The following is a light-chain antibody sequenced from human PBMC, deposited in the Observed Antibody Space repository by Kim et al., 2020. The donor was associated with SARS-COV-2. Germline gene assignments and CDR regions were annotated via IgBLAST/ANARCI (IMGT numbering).Light chain of an antibody. J-gene: IGKJ2*01. Sequence: EIVMTQSPATLSVSPGERATLSCRASQSVSSNLAWYQHKPGQAPRLLMYGASIRATGIPARFSGSGSGTEFTLTISILQSEDFAVYYCQQYNNWPGTFGQGTKLEI. CDR3: QQYNNWPGT. CDR1: QSVSSN. CDR2: GAS. V-gene: IGKV3D-15*03.